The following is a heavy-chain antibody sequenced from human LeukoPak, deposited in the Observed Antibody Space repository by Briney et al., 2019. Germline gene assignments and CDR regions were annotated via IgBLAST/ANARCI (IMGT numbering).Heavy chain of an antibody. J-gene: IGHJ4*02. Sequence: PSETLSLTCAVYDGSVSGYYWSWIRQPPGKGLEWIGEINHSGSTNYNPSLKSRVTISVDTSKNQFSLKLSSVTAADTAVYYCASRKDYVWGSYRFAYWGQGTLVTVSS. CDR1: DGSVSGYY. D-gene: IGHD3-16*02. CDR3: ASRKDYVWGSYRFAY. V-gene: IGHV4-34*01. CDR2: INHSGST.